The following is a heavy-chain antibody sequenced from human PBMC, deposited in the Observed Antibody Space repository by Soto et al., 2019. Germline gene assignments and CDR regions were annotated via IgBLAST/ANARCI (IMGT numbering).Heavy chain of an antibody. J-gene: IGHJ4*02. CDR2: IIPIFGTA. CDR1: GGTFSSYA. CDR3: ARQRLLWFGESNTPYYLDY. Sequence: QVQLVQSGAEVKKPGSSVKVSCKASGGTFSSYAVSWVRQAPGQGLEWMGGIIPIFGTANYAQKFQGRVTITADESTSTAYMELSSLRSEDTAVYYCARQRLLWFGESNTPYYLDYWGQGTLVTVSS. V-gene: IGHV1-69*01. D-gene: IGHD3-10*01.